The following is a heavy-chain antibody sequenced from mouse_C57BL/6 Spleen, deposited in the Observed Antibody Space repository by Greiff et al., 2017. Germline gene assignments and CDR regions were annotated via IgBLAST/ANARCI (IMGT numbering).Heavy chain of an antibody. D-gene: IGHD1-1*01. V-gene: IGHV5-17*01. CDR1: GFTFSDYG. CDR3: ARVITSGFYYAMDY. Sequence: EVQLVESGGGLVKPGGSLKLSCAASGFTFSDYGMHWVRQAPEKGLEWVAYISSGSSTIYYADTVKGRFTISRDNAKNTLFLQMTRLRSEDTAMYYCARVITSGFYYAMDYWGQGTSVTVSS. J-gene: IGHJ4*01. CDR2: ISSGSSTI.